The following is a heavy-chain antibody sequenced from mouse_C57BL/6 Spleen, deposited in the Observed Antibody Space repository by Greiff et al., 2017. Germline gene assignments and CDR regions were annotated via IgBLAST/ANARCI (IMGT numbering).Heavy chain of an antibody. CDR2: IWSGGST. CDR3: ARNYDGYYVWFAY. Sequence: VQLKESGPGLVQPSQSLSITCTVSGFSLTSYGVHWVRQSPGKGLEWLGVIWSGGSTGYNAAFISRLSISKDNSKSQIFFKMNSLQADDTAIYYCARNYDGYYVWFAYWGQGTLVTVSA. CDR1: GFSLTSYG. D-gene: IGHD2-3*01. J-gene: IGHJ3*01. V-gene: IGHV2-2*01.